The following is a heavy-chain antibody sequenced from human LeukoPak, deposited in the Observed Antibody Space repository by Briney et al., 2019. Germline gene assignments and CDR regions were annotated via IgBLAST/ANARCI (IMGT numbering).Heavy chain of an antibody. CDR1: GGSISSTTYY. V-gene: IGHV4-39*01. CDR2: IYYSGNT. D-gene: IGHD2-8*01. CDR3: ARLSEWAFDY. J-gene: IGHJ4*02. Sequence: SETPSLTCIVSGGSISSTTYYWGWIRQPPGKRLEWIGSIYYSGNTYYNPSLKSRVTISVDTSKNQFSLKLSSVTAADTAVYYCARLSEWAFDYWGQGTLVTVSS.